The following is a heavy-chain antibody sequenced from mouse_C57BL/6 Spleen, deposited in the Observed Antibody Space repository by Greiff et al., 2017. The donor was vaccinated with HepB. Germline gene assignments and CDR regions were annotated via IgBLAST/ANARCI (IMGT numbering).Heavy chain of an antibody. CDR1: GFTFSDYG. J-gene: IGHJ1*03. Sequence: EVQLQESGGGLVKPGGSLKLSCAASGFTFSDYGMHWVRQAPEKGLEWVAYISSGCSTIYYADTVKGRFTISRDNAKNTLFLQMTSLRSEDTAMYYCARPVYPWYFDVWGTGTTVTVSS. V-gene: IGHV5-17*01. CDR3: ARPVYPWYFDV. D-gene: IGHD2-3*01. CDR2: ISSGCSTI.